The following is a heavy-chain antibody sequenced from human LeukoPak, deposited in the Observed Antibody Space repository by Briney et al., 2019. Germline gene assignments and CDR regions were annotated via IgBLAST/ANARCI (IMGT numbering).Heavy chain of an antibody. V-gene: IGHV3-21*01. Sequence: GGSLRLSCAASGFTFSSYGMNWVRQAPGKGLEWVSSISSSSSYIYYADSVKGRFTISRDNAKNSLYLQMNSLRAEDTAVYYCASGIRELPGPPFDYWGQGTLVTVSS. CDR1: GFTFSSYG. CDR3: ASGIRELPGPPFDY. D-gene: IGHD3-10*01. CDR2: ISSSSSYI. J-gene: IGHJ4*02.